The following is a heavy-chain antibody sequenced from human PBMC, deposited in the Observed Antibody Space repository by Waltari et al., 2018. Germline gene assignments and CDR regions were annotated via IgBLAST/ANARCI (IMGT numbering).Heavy chain of an antibody. V-gene: IGHV3-30-3*01. CDR1: GFTFSSYA. Sequence: QVQLVESGGGVVQPGRSLRLSCAASGFTFSSYAMHWVRQAPGKGLEWVAVIAYDGSKKYYADSVKGRFTISRDNSKNTLYLQMNSLRAEDTAVYYCARETQADWGQGTLVTVSS. CDR2: IAYDGSKK. J-gene: IGHJ4*02. CDR3: ARETQAD.